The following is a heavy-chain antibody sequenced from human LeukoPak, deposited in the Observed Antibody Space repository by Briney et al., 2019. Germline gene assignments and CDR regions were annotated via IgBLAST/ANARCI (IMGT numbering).Heavy chain of an antibody. V-gene: IGHV3-7*01. CDR2: INGDGSIE. J-gene: IGHJ4*02. CDR1: GFTFSSYR. D-gene: IGHD1-26*01. Sequence: GGSLRLSCAASGFTFSSYRMTWVRQAPGKGLEWVSNINGDGSIENYVHSVRGRFSIFRDNAKDALYLQMNSLRVDDTAIYYCARDPIVGDTGGGDYWGQGTLVTVSS. CDR3: ARDPIVGDTGGGDY.